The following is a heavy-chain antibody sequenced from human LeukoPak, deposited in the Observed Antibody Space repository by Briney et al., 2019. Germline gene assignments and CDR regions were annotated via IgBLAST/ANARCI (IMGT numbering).Heavy chain of an antibody. V-gene: IGHV1-2*02. J-gene: IGHJ4*02. CDR3: ARGYYYDSSGYYYE. CDR2: INPNSGGT. Sequence: ASVKVSCEASGYTFTGYYMHWVRQAPGQGLEWMGWINPNSGGTNYAQKFQGRVTMTRDTSISTAYMELSRLRSDDTAVYYCARGYYYDSSGYYYEWGQGTLVTVSS. CDR1: GYTFTGYY. D-gene: IGHD3-22*01.